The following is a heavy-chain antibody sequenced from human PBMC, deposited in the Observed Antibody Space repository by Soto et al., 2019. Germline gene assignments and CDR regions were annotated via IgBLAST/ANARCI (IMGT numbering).Heavy chain of an antibody. V-gene: IGHV4-39*01. CDR3: ARRPQGWFDP. CDR2: IYYSGST. Sequence: QLQLQESGPGLVKPSETLSLTCTVSGGSISSSSYYWGWIRQPPGKGLEWIGSIYYSGSTYYNPSLKSRVAISVDTSKNQFSLKLSSVTAADTAVYYCARRPQGWFDPWGQGTLVTVSS. J-gene: IGHJ5*02. CDR1: GGSISSSSYY.